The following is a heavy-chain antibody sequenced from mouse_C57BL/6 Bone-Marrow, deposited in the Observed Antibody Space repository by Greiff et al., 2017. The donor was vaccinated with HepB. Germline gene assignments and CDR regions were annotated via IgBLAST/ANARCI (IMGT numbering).Heavy chain of an antibody. CDR1: GFTFSSYG. Sequence: EVHLVESGGDLVKPGGSLKLSCAASGFTFSSYGMSWVRQTPDKRLEWVATISSGGSYTYYPDSVKRRFTISRDNAKNTLYLQMSSLKSEDTAMYYCASPDGSYDYWGQGTTLTVSS. CDR2: ISSGGSYT. V-gene: IGHV5-6*01. D-gene: IGHD2-3*01. CDR3: ASPDGSYDY. J-gene: IGHJ2*01.